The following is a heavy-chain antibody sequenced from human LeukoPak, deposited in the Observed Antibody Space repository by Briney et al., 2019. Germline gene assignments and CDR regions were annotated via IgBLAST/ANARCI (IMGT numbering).Heavy chain of an antibody. CDR1: GGSLSVYY. CDR2: TNHSGST. J-gene: IGHJ4*02. D-gene: IGHD2-2*01. Sequence: SQTLSLTCAVYGGSLSVYYWSWIRQPPGNGLEWIGETNHSGSTTNNPSPKSRVTISVDTSKNQFSLKLSSVTAADTAVYYCARGAYCSSTSCYLHQFDYWGQGTLVTVSS. CDR3: ARGAYCSSTSCYLHQFDY. V-gene: IGHV4-34*01.